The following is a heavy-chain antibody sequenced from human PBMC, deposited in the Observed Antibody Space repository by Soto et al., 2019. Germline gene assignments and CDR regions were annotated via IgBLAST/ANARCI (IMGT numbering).Heavy chain of an antibody. J-gene: IGHJ5*02. CDR3: AREVVAMTNFGFDP. Sequence: QVQLQESGPGLVKPSETLSLTCTVSGGSVSSGSYYWSWIRQPPGKGLEWIGYIYYSGSTNYNPSLKSRVTISVDTSKNQFSLKLSSVTAADTAVYYCAREVVAMTNFGFDPWGQGTLFTVSS. V-gene: IGHV4-61*01. D-gene: IGHD3-22*01. CDR1: GGSVSSGSYY. CDR2: IYYSGST.